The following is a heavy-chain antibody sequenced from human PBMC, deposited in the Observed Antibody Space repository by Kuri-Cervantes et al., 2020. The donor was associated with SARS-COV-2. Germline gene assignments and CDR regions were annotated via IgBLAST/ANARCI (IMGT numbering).Heavy chain of an antibody. V-gene: IGHV3-30-3*01. CDR1: GFTFSSYA. D-gene: IGHD3-3*01. CDR2: ISYDGSNK. J-gene: IGHJ4*02. Sequence: GESLKISCAASGFTFSSYAMHWVRQAPGKGLEWVAVISYDGSNKYYADSVKGRFTISRDNARKSLYLQMNNLRAEDTAVYYCARASFDFWSGYYTGYYFDYWGQGTLVTVSS. CDR3: ARASFDFWSGYYTGYYFDY.